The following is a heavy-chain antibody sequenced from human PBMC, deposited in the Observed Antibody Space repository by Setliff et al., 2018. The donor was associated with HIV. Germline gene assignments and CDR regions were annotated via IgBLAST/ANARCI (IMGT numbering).Heavy chain of an antibody. Sequence: SETLSLTCTVSGDSISSYYWSWIRQPPGKGLEWIGYIYTSGITDYNPSLKSRVTLSGDTSKNQFSPRLSSVTAADTAVYYCARDRRGYYYGSGSCYMDVWGTGTTVTVSS. V-gene: IGHV4-4*08. D-gene: IGHD3-10*01. CDR3: ARDRRGYYYGSGSCYMDV. J-gene: IGHJ6*03. CDR2: IYTSGIT. CDR1: GDSISSYY.